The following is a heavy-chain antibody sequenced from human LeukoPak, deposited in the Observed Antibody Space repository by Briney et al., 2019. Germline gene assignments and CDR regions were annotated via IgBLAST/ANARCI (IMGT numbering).Heavy chain of an antibody. CDR2: INHSGST. D-gene: IGHD3-10*01. CDR3: ARQVVSGYYGSGSYFDY. V-gene: IGHV4-34*01. Sequence: KPSETLSLTCAVYGGSFSGYYWSWIRQPPGKGLEWLGEINHSGSTNYNPSLKSRVTISVDTSKNQFSLKLSSVTAADTAVYYCARQVVSGYYGSGSYFDYWGQGTLVTVSS. CDR1: GGSFSGYY. J-gene: IGHJ4*02.